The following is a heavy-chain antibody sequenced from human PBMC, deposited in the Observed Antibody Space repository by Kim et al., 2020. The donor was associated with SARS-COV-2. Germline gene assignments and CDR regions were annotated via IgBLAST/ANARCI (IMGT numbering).Heavy chain of an antibody. V-gene: IGHV1-18*01. D-gene: IGHD1-1*01. CDR2: ISAHNGNT. J-gene: IGHJ4*02. Sequence: ASVKVSCKASGYSFSRYGISWVRQAPGQGPEWMGWISAHNGNTNYAQNLQDRVTMTTDTSTSTAYMEVRSLRSDDTATYYCARLDFDNHGNSRMVYWGQGTLVTVSS. CDR1: GYSFSRYG. CDR3: ARLDFDNHGNSRMVY.